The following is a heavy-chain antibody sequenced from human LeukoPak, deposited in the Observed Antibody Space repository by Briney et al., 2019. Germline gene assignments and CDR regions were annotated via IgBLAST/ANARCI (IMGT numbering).Heavy chain of an antibody. D-gene: IGHD4-17*01. CDR3: ARDLWGTTVTTDYFDS. CDR1: GFTFSSFW. Sequence: GGSLRLSCAASGFTFSSFWMRWVRQAPGKGLELVANIKQDGSEKYYVDSVQGRFTISRDNAKNSLYLQMISLRAEDMAVYYCARDLWGTTVTTDYFDSWGQGTLVTVSS. CDR2: IKQDGSEK. J-gene: IGHJ4*02. V-gene: IGHV3-7*01.